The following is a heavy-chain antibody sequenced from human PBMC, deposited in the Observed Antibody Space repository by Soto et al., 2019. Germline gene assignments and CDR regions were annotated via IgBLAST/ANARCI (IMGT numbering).Heavy chain of an antibody. CDR1: GGSISSYC. D-gene: IGHD3-10*01. CDR3: ARHDPGGFDY. CDR2: ICNSVTT. Sequence: QVQLQESGPGLVKPSETLTLTCTVSGGSISSYCCSWIRQPPGKGLEWIGYICNSVTTNYNPSLKGRVTISGATSKNQFSLKLSSVTAADTAVYYCARHDPGGFDYWGQGTLVTVSS. J-gene: IGHJ4*02. V-gene: IGHV4-59*08.